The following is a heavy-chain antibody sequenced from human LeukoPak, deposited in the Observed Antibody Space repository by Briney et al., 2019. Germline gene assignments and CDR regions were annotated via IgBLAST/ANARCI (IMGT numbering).Heavy chain of an antibody. CDR2: INSDGINT. Sequence: GGSLRLSCAASGFTFSNYWMHWVRQAPGKGLVWVSRINSDGINTSYADSVKGRFTISRDNAKNTLNLQINSLRAEDTAVYYCARDLGQYYDTSDNWFDPWGQGTLVTVSS. D-gene: IGHD3-22*01. CDR1: GFTFSNYW. V-gene: IGHV3-74*01. CDR3: ARDLGQYYDTSDNWFDP. J-gene: IGHJ5*02.